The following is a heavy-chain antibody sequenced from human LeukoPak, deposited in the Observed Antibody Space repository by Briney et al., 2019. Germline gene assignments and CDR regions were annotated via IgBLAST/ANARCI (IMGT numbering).Heavy chain of an antibody. CDR1: GFTFSSYA. CDR3: AKVVYCGGDCYSAAFDI. Sequence: SGGSLRLSCAASGFTFSSYAMSWVRQAPGKGLEWVSAISGSGGSTNYADSVKGRFTISRDNSKNTLYLQMNSLRAEDTAVYYCAKVVYCGGDCYSAAFDIWGQGTMVTVSS. CDR2: ISGSGGST. D-gene: IGHD2-21*01. V-gene: IGHV3-23*01. J-gene: IGHJ3*02.